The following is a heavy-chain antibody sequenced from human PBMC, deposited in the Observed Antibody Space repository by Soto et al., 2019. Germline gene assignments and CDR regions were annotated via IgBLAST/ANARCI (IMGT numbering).Heavy chain of an antibody. CDR2: ITSKAYRGTT. D-gene: IGHD3-10*01. J-gene: IGHJ4*02. CDR1: GFTFGDYA. CDR3: SRVPPNNRGAPLDY. Sequence: GGSLRLSCTASGFTFGDYAVIWFRQAPGKGLEWVGYITSKAYRGTTQYNATVKGRFTISRDDSKSIAYLQMNSLKTDDTAVYYCSRVPPNNRGAPLDYWGQGTLVTVSS. V-gene: IGHV3-49*01.